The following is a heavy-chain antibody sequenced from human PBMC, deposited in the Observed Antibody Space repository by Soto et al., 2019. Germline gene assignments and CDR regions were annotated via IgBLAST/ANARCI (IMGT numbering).Heavy chain of an antibody. CDR2: ISGNDGKT. CDR3: ARDFYPLAYYFDY. J-gene: IGHJ4*02. CDR1: GYRFTNHG. V-gene: IGHV1-18*01. Sequence: ASVKVSCKASGYRFTNHGISWARQAPGQGLEWMGWISGNDGKTKYARKFQGRVTMTTDTSTSTAYMEMNSLRHDDTAVYYCARDFYPLAYYFDYWGQGTLVTVSS.